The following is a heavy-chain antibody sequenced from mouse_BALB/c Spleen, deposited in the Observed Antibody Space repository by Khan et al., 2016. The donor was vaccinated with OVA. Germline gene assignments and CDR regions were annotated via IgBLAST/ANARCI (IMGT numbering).Heavy chain of an antibody. CDR2: ITSGGSF. V-gene: IGHV3-6*02. J-gene: IGHJ3*01. D-gene: IGHD3-3*01. CDR1: GYSITSGYY. CDR3: ARAGRWFDY. Sequence: EVQLQESGPGLVKPSQSLSLTCSVTGYSITSGYYWNWIRQSPGNKLEWMGYITSGGSFNYSPSLKNRISITRDTSNNQSFLKLNSVTPEDTATYYCARAGRWFDYWGQGTLVTVSA.